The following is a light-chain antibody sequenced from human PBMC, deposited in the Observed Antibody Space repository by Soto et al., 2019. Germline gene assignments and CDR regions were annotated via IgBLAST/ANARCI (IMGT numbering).Light chain of an antibody. CDR1: QDISRF. V-gene: IGKV1-17*03. Sequence: DVQMTQSPSAMSASVGDRVTITCRASQDISRFVAWFQQKPGKAPERLIYDTSTLQGGVPSRFSGSGSGTDFTLTISSLQPEDFATYYCQQLNSYPPTFGGGTKVEIK. J-gene: IGKJ4*01. CDR2: DTS. CDR3: QQLNSYPPT.